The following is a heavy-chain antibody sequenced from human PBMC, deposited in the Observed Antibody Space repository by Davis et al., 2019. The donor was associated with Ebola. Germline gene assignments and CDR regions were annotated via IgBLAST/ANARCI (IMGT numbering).Heavy chain of an antibody. CDR1: GYTFTSHY. J-gene: IGHJ4*02. D-gene: IGHD4-17*01. CDR2: INPSGGST. Sequence: AASVTVPCKASGYTFTSHYMHWVRQAPGQGLEWMGIINPSGGSTSYAQKFQGRVTMTRDTSTSTVYMELSSLRSEDTAVYYCARDRVTTVTQRYFDYWGQGTLVTVSS. V-gene: IGHV1-46*01. CDR3: ARDRVTTVTQRYFDY.